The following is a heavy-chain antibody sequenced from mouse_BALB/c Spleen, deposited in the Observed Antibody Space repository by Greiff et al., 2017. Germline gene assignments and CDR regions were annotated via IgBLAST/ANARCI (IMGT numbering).Heavy chain of an antibody. V-gene: IGHV5-6*02. CDR2: ISSGGSYT. Sequence: EVKLMESGGDLVKPGGSLKLSCAASGFTFSSYGMSWVRQTPDKRLEWVATISSGGSYTYYPDSVKGRFTISRDNAKNTLYLQMSSLKSEDTAMYYCARRGYDYEYYFDYWGQGTTLTVSS. CDR3: ARRGYDYEYYFDY. CDR1: GFTFSSYG. D-gene: IGHD2-4*01. J-gene: IGHJ2*01.